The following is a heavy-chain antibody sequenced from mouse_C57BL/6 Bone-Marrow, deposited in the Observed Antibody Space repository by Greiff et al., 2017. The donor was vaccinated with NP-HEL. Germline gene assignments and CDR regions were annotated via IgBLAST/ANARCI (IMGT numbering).Heavy chain of an antibody. CDR3: ARQGYYYGSGT. D-gene: IGHD1-1*01. CDR1: GFTFSDYY. Sequence: EVQLVESGGGLVQPGGSLKLSCAASGFTFSDYYMYWVRQTPEKRLEWVAYISNGGGSTYYLDTVKGRFTISRDNAKNTLYLQMSRLKSEDTAMYYCARQGYYYGSGTWGQGTTLTVSS. CDR2: ISNGGGST. J-gene: IGHJ2*01. V-gene: IGHV5-12*01.